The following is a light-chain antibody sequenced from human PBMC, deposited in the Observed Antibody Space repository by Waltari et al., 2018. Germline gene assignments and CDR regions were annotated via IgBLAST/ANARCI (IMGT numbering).Light chain of an antibody. J-gene: IGLJ3*02. V-gene: IGLV4-69*01. Sequence: QLVLPQSPSASASLGASVKLTCTLSRGHRSNVIAWLQQQPEKGPRYLMKVNSDGSHSKGDEIPDRFSGSSSGAERYLTISSLQSEDEADYYWQTGGHGTWVFGGGTKLTVL. CDR2: VNSDGSH. CDR3: QTGGHGTWV. CDR1: RGHRSNV.